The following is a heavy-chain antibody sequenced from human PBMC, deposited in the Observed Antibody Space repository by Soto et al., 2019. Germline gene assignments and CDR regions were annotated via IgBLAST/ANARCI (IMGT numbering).Heavy chain of an antibody. CDR2: INHSGST. J-gene: IGHJ4*02. V-gene: IGHV4-34*01. D-gene: IGHD3-16*01. Sequence: QVQLQQWGAGLLKPSETLSLTCAVYGGSFSGYYWSWIRQPPGKGLEWIGEINHSGSTNYNPSLXSQXNISLATSNNHFSLKLSSVTAAGTAVYYCVQGGEWWGQGTLVTVSS. CDR1: GGSFSGYY. CDR3: VQGGEW.